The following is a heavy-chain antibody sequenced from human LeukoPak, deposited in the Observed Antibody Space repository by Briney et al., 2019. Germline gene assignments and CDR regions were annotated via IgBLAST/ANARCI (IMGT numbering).Heavy chain of an antibody. D-gene: IGHD5-18*01. Sequence: PGGSLRLSCAASGFTFSSYSMNWVRQAPGKGLEWVSSISSSSSYIYYADSVKGRFTISRDNAKNSLYLQMNSLRAEDTAVYYCAKRTGRDTREYWGQGTLVTVSS. CDR1: GFTFSSYS. V-gene: IGHV3-21*04. CDR2: ISSSSSYI. CDR3: AKRTGRDTREY. J-gene: IGHJ4*02.